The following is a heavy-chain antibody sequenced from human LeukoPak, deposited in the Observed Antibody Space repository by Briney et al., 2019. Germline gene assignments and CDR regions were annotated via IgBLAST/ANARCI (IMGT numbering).Heavy chain of an antibody. CDR1: GFTFSSHW. V-gene: IGHV3-7*01. J-gene: IGHJ5*02. CDR2: IKQDGSEK. D-gene: IGHD3-22*01. Sequence: PGGSLRLSCAASGFTFSSHWMSWVRQAPGKGLEWVANIKQDGSEKYYVDSVKGRFTISRDNAKNSLYLQMNSLRAKDTALYYCARDYYDSSGSSWFDPWGQGTLVTVSS. CDR3: ARDYYDSSGSSWFDP.